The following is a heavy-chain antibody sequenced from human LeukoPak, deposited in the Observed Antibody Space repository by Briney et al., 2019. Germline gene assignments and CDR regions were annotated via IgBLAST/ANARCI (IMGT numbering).Heavy chain of an antibody. CDR2: IIPIFGTA. J-gene: IGHJ6*02. D-gene: IGHD5-18*01. CDR3: ARDVDTALNYYYYYGMDV. V-gene: IGHV1-69*13. Sequence: ASVKVSCKASGGTFSSYAISWVRQAPGQGLEWTGGIIPIFGTANYAQKFQGRVTITADESTSTAYMELSSLRSEDTAVYYCARDVDTALNYYYYYGMDVWGQGTTVTVSS. CDR1: GGTFSSYA.